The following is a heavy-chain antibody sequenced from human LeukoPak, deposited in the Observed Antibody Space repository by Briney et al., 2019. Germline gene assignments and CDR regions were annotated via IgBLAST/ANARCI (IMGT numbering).Heavy chain of an antibody. CDR1: GFTFSSYA. CDR3: AKLRDYFDSSGNFDY. J-gene: IGHJ4*02. V-gene: IGHV3-23*01. CDR2: IDKNGVTT. Sequence: GGSLRLSCAATGFTFSSYAMGWVRQAPGKGLEWVSAIDKNGVTTYYADSVRGRFTISRDNSKNTLYLQMNSLRAEDTAVYYCAKLRDYFDSSGNFDYWGQGTLVTVSS. D-gene: IGHD3-22*01.